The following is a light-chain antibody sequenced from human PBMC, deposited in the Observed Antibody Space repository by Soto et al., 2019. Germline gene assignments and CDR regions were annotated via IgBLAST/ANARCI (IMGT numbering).Light chain of an antibody. V-gene: IGKV3-20*01. CDR2: GAS. CDR3: QQYGSSPPYT. J-gene: IGKJ2*01. Sequence: EFVLTQSPGTLSLSPGERATLSCRASQTIMSNYLAWYQQKPGQAPRLLIFGASSRATAIPDRFSGSGSGTDFTLTISRLEPEDFEVYYCQQYGSSPPYTVGQGTKLEIK. CDR1: QTIMSNY.